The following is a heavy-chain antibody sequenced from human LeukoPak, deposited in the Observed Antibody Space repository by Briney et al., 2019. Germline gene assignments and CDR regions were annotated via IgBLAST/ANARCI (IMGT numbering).Heavy chain of an antibody. V-gene: IGHV3-30-3*01. CDR3: ARDPTRNEKAAAGTYFQH. J-gene: IGHJ1*01. CDR2: ISYDGSNK. Sequence: GGSLRLSCAASGFTFSSYAMHWVRQAPGKGLEWVAVISYDGSNKYYADSVKSRFTISRDNSKNTLYLQMNSLRAEDTAVYYCARDPTRNEKAAAGTYFQHWGQGTLVTVSS. CDR1: GFTFSSYA. D-gene: IGHD6-13*01.